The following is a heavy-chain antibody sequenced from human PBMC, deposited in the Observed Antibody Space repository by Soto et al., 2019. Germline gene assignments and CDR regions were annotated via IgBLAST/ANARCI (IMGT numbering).Heavy chain of an antibody. CDR3: AKGTSSRLFYCGLDV. D-gene: IGHD2-2*01. V-gene: IGHV3-23*01. Sequence: GGSLRLSCAASGFTFTSYAMSWVRQAPGKGMVWVATISGSAGRTYYADSVKGRFTISRDNSKNTLYLQMNSLTAEDTAVYYFAKGTSSRLFYCGLDVWCRRTTFTVSS. J-gene: IGHJ6*02. CDR2: ISGSAGRT. CDR1: GFTFTSYA.